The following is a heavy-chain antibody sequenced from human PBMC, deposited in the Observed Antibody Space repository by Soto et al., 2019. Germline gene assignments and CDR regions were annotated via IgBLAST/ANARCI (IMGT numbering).Heavy chain of an antibody. CDR3: ARDLLGVVPAAMRSDYYGMDV. V-gene: IGHV3-33*01. CDR1: GFTFSSYG. CDR2: IWYDGSNK. D-gene: IGHD2-2*01. Sequence: GGSLRLSCAASGFTFSSYGMHWVRQAPGKGLEWVAVIWYDGSNKYYADSVKGRFTISRDNSKNTLYLQMNSLRAEDTAVYYCARDLLGVVPAAMRSDYYGMDVWGQGTTVTVSS. J-gene: IGHJ6*02.